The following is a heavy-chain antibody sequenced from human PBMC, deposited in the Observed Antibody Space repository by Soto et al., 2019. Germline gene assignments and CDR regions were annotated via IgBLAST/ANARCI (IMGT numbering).Heavy chain of an antibody. J-gene: IGHJ4*02. Sequence: QVQLVQSGAEVKKPGASVRVSCEASGYRFTAYYIHWVRQAPGQGLEWMGRMNIDTGGTTYAQKFRGRVTMTRDTSITTAYMEVSIVKSDDTATYYCARDGNFAFRGYSFVFDFWGQGTLVTVSS. CDR3: ARDGNFAFRGYSFVFDF. CDR1: GYRFTAYY. V-gene: IGHV1-2*06. CDR2: MNIDTGGT. D-gene: IGHD5-18*01.